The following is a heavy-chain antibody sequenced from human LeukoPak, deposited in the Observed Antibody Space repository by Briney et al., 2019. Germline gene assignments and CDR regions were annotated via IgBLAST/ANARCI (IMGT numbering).Heavy chain of an antibody. CDR1: GFTFSTYW. J-gene: IGHJ4*02. CDR2: IKEDGSEI. V-gene: IGHV3-7*04. CDR3: ARGYTCGY. Sequence: XGSLRLSCAASGFTFSTYWMSWVREAXGKGLEWVANIKEDGSEINYADSVRGRFTISRDNAKNSLYLQMNSLRAEDTAVYYCARGYTCGYWGQGTLVIVSS. D-gene: IGHD5-18*01.